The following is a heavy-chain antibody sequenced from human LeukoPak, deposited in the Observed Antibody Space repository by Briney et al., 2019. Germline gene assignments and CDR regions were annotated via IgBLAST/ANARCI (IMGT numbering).Heavy chain of an antibody. Sequence: PGGSLRLSCAASGFTFSSYSMNWVRQAPGKGLEWVSSISSSSSYIYYADSVKGRFTISRDNAKNSLYLQMNSLRAEDTAVYYCAKSRQCSSTSCYRAGDYWGQGTLVTVSS. CDR3: AKSRQCSSTSCYRAGDY. CDR1: GFTFSSYS. D-gene: IGHD2-2*02. V-gene: IGHV3-21*04. J-gene: IGHJ4*02. CDR2: ISSSSSYI.